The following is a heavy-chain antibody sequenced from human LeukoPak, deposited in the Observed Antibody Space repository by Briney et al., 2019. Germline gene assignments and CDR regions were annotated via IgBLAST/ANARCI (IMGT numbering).Heavy chain of an antibody. J-gene: IGHJ4*02. V-gene: IGHV4-59*01. D-gene: IGHD1-26*01. CDR2: IYNSGST. CDR3: LRDRELHY. Sequence: SETLSLTCTVSGVTISIYYWSWIRQPPGKGLEWIGYIYNSGSTYYNPSLKSRVTISVVTSKSEFSLRLSSVTGADAAVYYCLRDRELHYWGQGTLVTVSS. CDR1: GVTISIYY.